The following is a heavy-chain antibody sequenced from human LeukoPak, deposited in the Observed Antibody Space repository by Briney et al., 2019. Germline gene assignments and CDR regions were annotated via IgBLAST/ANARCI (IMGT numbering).Heavy chain of an antibody. V-gene: IGHV3-48*03. CDR2: ISSSGSTI. CDR3: ARIVRGIVMPQNAFDI. Sequence: GGSLRLSCAASGFTFSSYEMNWVRQAPGKGLEWVSYISSSGSTIYYADSVKGRFTISRDNAKNSLYLQMNSLRAEDTAVYYCARIVRGIVMPQNAFDIWGQGTMVTVSS. CDR1: GFTFSSYE. J-gene: IGHJ3*02. D-gene: IGHD3-22*01.